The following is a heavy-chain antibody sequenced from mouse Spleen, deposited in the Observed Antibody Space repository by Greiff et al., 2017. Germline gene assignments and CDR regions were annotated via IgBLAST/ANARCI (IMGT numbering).Heavy chain of an antibody. Sequence: QVQLKQPGAELVRPGSSVKLSCKASGYTFTSYWMHWVKQRPIQGLEWIGNIDPSDSETHYNQKFKDKATLTVDKSSSTAYMQLSSLTSEDSAVYYCARGGLRGYFDVWGAGTTVTVSS. CDR3: ARGGLRGYFDV. V-gene: IGHV1-52*01. CDR1: GYTFTSYW. J-gene: IGHJ1*01. D-gene: IGHD2-2*01. CDR2: IDPSDSET.